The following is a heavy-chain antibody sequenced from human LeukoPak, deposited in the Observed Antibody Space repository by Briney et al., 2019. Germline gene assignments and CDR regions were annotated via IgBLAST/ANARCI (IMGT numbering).Heavy chain of an antibody. CDR2: ISGSGGST. J-gene: IGHJ3*02. D-gene: IGHD6-19*01. CDR3: ARDGGSGWYYDAFDI. V-gene: IGHV3-23*01. Sequence: GGSLRLSCAASGFTFSSYAVSWVRQAPGKGLEWVSAISGSGGSTYYADSVKGRFTISRDNSKNTLYLQMNSLRAEDTAVYYCARDGGSGWYYDAFDIWGQGTMVTVSS. CDR1: GFTFSSYA.